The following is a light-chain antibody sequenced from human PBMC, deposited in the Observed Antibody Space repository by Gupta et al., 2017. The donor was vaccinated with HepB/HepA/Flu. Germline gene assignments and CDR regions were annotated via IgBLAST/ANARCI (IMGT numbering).Light chain of an antibody. CDR3: LQHSSYPLT. CDR2: AAT. V-gene: IGKV1-17*01. J-gene: IGKJ4*01. Sequence: DIKMTQSPSSLSASVGDRVTVTCRASQDIGNDLGWYQQKPGTAPKCLIFAATKLQPGVPSSFSGSMSGTEYNFTISSLKPEDFATYYCLQHSSYPLTFGGGTKVLIK. CDR1: QDIGND.